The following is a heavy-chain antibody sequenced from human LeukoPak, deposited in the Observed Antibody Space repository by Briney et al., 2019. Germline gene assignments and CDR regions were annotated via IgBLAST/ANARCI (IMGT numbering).Heavy chain of an antibody. CDR2: IYYSGST. Sequence: PSETLSLTCTVSGGSISSYYWSWIRQPPGKGLEWIGYIYYSGSTNYNPSLKSRDTISVDTSKNQFSLKLSSVTAADTAVYYCARSTYYYDSSGYYYFDYWGQGTLVTVSS. V-gene: IGHV4-59*01. D-gene: IGHD3-22*01. CDR3: ARSTYYYDSSGYYYFDY. J-gene: IGHJ4*02. CDR1: GGSISSYY.